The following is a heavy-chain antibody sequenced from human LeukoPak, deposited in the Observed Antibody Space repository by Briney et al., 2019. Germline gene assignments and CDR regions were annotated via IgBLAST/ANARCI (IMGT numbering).Heavy chain of an antibody. CDR3: ARGGLTSSWFWVY. J-gene: IGHJ4*02. D-gene: IGHD6-13*01. CDR2: INQDGSEK. Sequence: GSLRLSCAASGFTFSSYGMHWVRQAPGKGLEWVANINQDGSEKYYVDSVKGRFTISRDNAKNSLYLQMNSLGAEDTAVYYCARGGLTSSWFWVYWGQGALVTVPS. V-gene: IGHV3-7*01. CDR1: GFTFSSYG.